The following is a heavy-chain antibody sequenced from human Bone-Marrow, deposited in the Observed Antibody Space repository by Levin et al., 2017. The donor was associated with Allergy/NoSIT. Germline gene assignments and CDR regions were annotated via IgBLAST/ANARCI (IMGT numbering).Heavy chain of an antibody. D-gene: IGHD3-9*01. CDR3: AKDVLRYFDWLPSPVDY. Sequence: GRSLRLSCAASGFTFSSYGMHWVRQAPGKGLEWVAVISYDGSNKYYADSVKGRFTISRDNSKNTLYLQMNSLRAEDTAVYYCAKDVLRYFDWLPSPVDYWGQGTLVTVSS. CDR1: GFTFSSYG. CDR2: ISYDGSNK. V-gene: IGHV3-30*18. J-gene: IGHJ4*02.